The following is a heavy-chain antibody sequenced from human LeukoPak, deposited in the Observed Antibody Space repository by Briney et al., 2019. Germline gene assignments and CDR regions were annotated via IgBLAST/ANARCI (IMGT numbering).Heavy chain of an antibody. CDR2: INPNSGGT. CDR3: AIPGSGWSYDAFDI. D-gene: IGHD6-19*01. CDR1: GYTFTGYY. V-gene: IGHV1-2*02. Sequence: GASVKVSCKASGYTFTGYYMHWVRQAPGQGLEWMGWINPNSGGTNYAQKFQGRVTMTRDTSISTAYMELSRLRSDDTAVYYCAIPGSGWSYDAFDIWGQGTMVTVSS. J-gene: IGHJ3*02.